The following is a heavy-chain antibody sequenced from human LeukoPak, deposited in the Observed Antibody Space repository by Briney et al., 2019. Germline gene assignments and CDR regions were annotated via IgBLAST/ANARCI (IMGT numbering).Heavy chain of an antibody. CDR3: ARFSSGWPKDY. V-gene: IGHV3-7*05. J-gene: IGHJ4*02. CDR2: IKQDGSEK. D-gene: IGHD6-19*01. Sequence: GGSLRLSCAASGFTSSSYWMSWVRQAPGKGLEWVANIKQDGSEKYYVDSVKGRFTISRDNAKNSLYLQMNSLRAEDTAVYYCARFSSGWPKDYWGQGTLVTVSS. CDR1: GFTSSSYW.